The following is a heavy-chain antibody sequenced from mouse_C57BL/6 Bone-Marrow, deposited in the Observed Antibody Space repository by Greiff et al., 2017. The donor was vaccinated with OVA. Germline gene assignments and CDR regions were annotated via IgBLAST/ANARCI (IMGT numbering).Heavy chain of an antibody. J-gene: IGHJ4*01. D-gene: IGHD2-10*01. V-gene: IGHV1-20*01. Sequence: EVQLQQSGPELVKPGDSVKISCKASGFSFTGYFMNWVMQSHGKSLEWIGRINPYNGDTFYNQKFKGKATLTVDKSSSTAHLELRSLTSEDSAVYYCARSYYGNYEGYYAMDYWGQGTSVTVSS. CDR1: GFSFTGYF. CDR3: ARSYYGNYEGYYAMDY. CDR2: INPYNGDT.